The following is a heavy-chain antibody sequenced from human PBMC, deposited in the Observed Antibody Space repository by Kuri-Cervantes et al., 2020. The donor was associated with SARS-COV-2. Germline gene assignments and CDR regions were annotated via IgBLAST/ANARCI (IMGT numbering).Heavy chain of an antibody. CDR2: IYYSGST. J-gene: IGHJ4*02. Sequence: SETLSLTCAVSGYSISSSNWWGWIRQPPGKGLEWIGYIYYSGSTYYNPSLKSRVAISVDTSKNQFSLKLSSVTAADTAVYYCARVIAAAGREGYWGQGTLVTVSS. CDR1: GYSISSSNW. D-gene: IGHD6-13*01. V-gene: IGHV4-28*03. CDR3: ARVIAAAGREGY.